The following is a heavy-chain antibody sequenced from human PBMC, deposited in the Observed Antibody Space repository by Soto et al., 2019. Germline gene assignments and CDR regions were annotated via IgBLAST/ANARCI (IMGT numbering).Heavy chain of an antibody. CDR2: IIPILGIA. CDR1: GGTFSSYT. J-gene: IGHJ2*01. D-gene: IGHD3-9*01. CDR3: ARVGLVISDWYFDL. Sequence: QVQLVQSGAEVKKPGSSVKVSCKASGGTFSSYTISWVRQAPGQGLEWMGRIIPILGIANYAQKFQGRVTITADKSTSTACMELSSLRSEDTAVYYCARVGLVISDWYFDLWGRGTLVTVSS. V-gene: IGHV1-69*02.